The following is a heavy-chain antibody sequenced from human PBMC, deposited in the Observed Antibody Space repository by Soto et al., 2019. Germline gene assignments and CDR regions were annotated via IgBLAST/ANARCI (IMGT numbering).Heavy chain of an antibody. CDR1: GYTFTSYD. J-gene: IGHJ5*02. Sequence: QVQLVQSGAEVKKPGASVKVSCKASGYTFTSYDINWVRQATGQGLEWMGWMNPNSGNTGYAQKFQGRVTMTRNTSICTAYMELSSLRSEDTAVYYCARVCSGGSCNGVWFDPWGQGPLFTVSS. CDR2: MNPNSGNT. CDR3: ARVCSGGSCNGVWFDP. D-gene: IGHD2-15*01. V-gene: IGHV1-8*01.